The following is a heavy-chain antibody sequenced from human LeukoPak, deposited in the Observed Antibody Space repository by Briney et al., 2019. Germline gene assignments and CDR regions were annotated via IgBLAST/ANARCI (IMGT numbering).Heavy chain of an antibody. J-gene: IGHJ4*02. CDR1: GFTFSSYA. Sequence: GGSLRLSCAASGFTFSSYAMSWVRQAPGKGLKWVSAISGSGGSTYYADSVKGRFTISRDNSKNTLYLQMNSLRAEDTAVYYCAIPRTYYYDSSSYDGFDYWGQGTLVTVSS. D-gene: IGHD3-22*01. CDR3: AIPRTYYYDSSSYDGFDY. V-gene: IGHV3-23*01. CDR2: ISGSGGST.